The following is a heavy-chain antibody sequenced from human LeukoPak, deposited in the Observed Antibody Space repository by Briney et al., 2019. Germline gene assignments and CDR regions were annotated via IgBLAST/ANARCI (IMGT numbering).Heavy chain of an antibody. CDR2: ISYDGSNK. D-gene: IGHD5-18*01. CDR3: ARVVDTARWAYFDY. V-gene: IGHV3-30*03. Sequence: PGGSLRLSCAASGFTFSSYGMHWVRQAPGKGLEWVAVISYDGSNKYYADSVKGRFTISRDNSKNTLYLQMNSLRAEDTAVYYCARVVDTARWAYFDYWGQGTLVTVSS. J-gene: IGHJ4*02. CDR1: GFTFSSYG.